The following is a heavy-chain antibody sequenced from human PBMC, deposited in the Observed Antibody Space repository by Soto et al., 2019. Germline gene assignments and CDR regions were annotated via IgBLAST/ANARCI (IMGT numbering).Heavy chain of an antibody. CDR1: GFTFSSYA. D-gene: IGHD5-18*01. Sequence: QVQLVETGGGVVQPGRSLRLSCAASGFTFSSYAMHWVRQAPGKGLEWVAVISYDGSNKYYADSVKGRFTISRDNSKNTLYLQMNSLRAEDTAVYYCARVGGSWIQLWFAYSTTGKAYNWFDPWGQGTLVTVSS. CDR3: ARVGGSWIQLWFAYSTTGKAYNWFDP. J-gene: IGHJ5*02. CDR2: ISYDGSNK. V-gene: IGHV3-30-3*01.